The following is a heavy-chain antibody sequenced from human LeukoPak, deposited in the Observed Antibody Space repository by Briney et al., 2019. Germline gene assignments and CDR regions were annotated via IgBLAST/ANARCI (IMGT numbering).Heavy chain of an antibody. D-gene: IGHD6-19*01. CDR2: INPNSGGT. Sequence: ASVKVSCKASGYTFTSYYMHWVRQAPGQGLEWMGSINPNSGGTNYAQKFQGRVTMTRDTSISTAYMELSRLRSDDTAVYYCPREGSGWYYFDYWGQRTLVTVSS. CDR1: GYTFTSYY. CDR3: PREGSGWYYFDY. V-gene: IGHV1-2*02. J-gene: IGHJ4*02.